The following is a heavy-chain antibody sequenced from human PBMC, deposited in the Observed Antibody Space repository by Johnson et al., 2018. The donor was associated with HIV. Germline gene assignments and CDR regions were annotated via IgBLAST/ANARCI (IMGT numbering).Heavy chain of an antibody. D-gene: IGHD6-13*01. CDR2: ISWNSDDI. V-gene: IGHV3-9*01. CDR1: GFTFSSYA. CDR3: AKVRRGSSWYIAFDI. J-gene: IGHJ3*02. Sequence: VQLVESGGGVVQPGRSLRLSCAASGFTFSSYAMHWVRQAPGKGLEWVSGISWNSDDIDYADSVKGRFTISRDNAKNSLYLQMNTLRPEDTALYYCAKVRRGSSWYIAFDIWGQGTMVTVSS.